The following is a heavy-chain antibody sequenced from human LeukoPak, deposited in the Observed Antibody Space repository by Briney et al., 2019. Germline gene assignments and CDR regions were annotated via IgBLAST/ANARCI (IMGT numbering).Heavy chain of an antibody. J-gene: IGHJ5*02. V-gene: IGHV4-4*07. Sequence: SETLSLTCTVSGASINNYYWSWIRQPAGKGLEWIGRIHGGGSTNYNPSLKSRVTVSIDTSKSQFSLKLSSMTAADTAVYYRARDLASPPYNWFDPWGQGTLVTVSS. D-gene: IGHD3-3*02. CDR3: ARDLASPPYNWFDP. CDR2: IHGGGST. CDR1: GASINNYY.